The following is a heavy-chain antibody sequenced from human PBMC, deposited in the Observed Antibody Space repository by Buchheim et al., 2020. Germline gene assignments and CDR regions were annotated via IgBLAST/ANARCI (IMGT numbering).Heavy chain of an antibody. CDR1: GYIFSSHG. V-gene: IGHV1-18*01. CDR2: ISTYNGER. D-gene: IGHD6-19*01. J-gene: IGHJ5*02. Sequence: QVQLVQSGDEVKKTGASVKVSCKPSGYIFSSHGITWVRQAPGQGLEWMGWISTYNGERHYAQKFQGRVTMATDTSTNTAYMELRSLRSDDTALYYCARDDMNGWHDHWGQGT. CDR3: ARDDMNGWHDH.